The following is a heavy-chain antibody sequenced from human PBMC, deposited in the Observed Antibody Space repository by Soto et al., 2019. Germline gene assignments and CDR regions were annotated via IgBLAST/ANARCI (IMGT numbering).Heavy chain of an antibody. V-gene: IGHV3-30-3*01. CDR2: ISYDGSNK. J-gene: IGHJ4*02. CDR1: GFTFSSYA. Sequence: QVQLVESGGGVVQPGRSLRLSCAASGFTFSSYAMPWVRQAPGKGLEWAAVISYDGSNKYYADSVKGRFTISRDNSKNTLYLQMNRRRAEDTAVYYGARDRYGSSGYYGRPPADYWGQGTLVTVSS. CDR3: ARDRYGSSGYYGRPPADY. D-gene: IGHD3-22*01.